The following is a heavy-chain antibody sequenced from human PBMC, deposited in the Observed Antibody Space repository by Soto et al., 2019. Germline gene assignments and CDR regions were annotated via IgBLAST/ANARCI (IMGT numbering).Heavy chain of an antibody. Sequence: SETLSLTCAVYGGSFSGYYWSWIRQPPGKGLEWTGEINHSGSTNYNPSLKSRVTISVDTSKNQFSLKLSSVTAADTAVYYCARLYDFWSGYYRGWIDPWGQGTLVTVSS. CDR1: GGSFSGYY. CDR3: ARLYDFWSGYYRGWIDP. D-gene: IGHD3-3*01. J-gene: IGHJ5*02. V-gene: IGHV4-34*01. CDR2: INHSGST.